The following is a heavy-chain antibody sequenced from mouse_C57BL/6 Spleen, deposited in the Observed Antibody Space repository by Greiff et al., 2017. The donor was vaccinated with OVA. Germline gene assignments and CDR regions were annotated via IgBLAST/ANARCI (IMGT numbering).Heavy chain of an antibody. J-gene: IGHJ4*01. V-gene: IGHV14-3*01. CDR2: IDPANGNT. CDR3: SKGYGSRDDLEY. D-gene: IGHD1-1*01. CDR1: GFNIRNTY. Sequence: VQLQQSVAELVRPGASVKLSCTASGFNIRNTYMNWVKQRPEQGLEWIGRIDPANGNTKYASKFKGKATITADTSSNTAYLQLSSLTSEDTSSYDCSKGYGSRDDLEYWGQGTTVTVSS.